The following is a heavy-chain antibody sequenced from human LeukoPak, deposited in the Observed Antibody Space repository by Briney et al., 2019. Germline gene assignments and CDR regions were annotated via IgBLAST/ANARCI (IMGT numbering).Heavy chain of an antibody. CDR3: YGGNADFDY. CDR1: GGSISSYY. CDR2: IYYSGST. V-gene: IGHV4-59*12. D-gene: IGHD4-23*01. J-gene: IGHJ4*02. Sequence: SETLSLTCTVSGGSISSYYWSWIRQPPGKGLEWIGCIYYSGSTNYNPSFKSRVTISVDTSKNQFSLKLSSVTAADTAVYYCYGGNADFDYWGQGTLVTVSS.